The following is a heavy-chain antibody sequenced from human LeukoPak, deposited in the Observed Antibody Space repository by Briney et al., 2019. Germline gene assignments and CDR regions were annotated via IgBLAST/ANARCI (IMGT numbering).Heavy chain of an antibody. CDR3: AKDPYSSGWYPHYYYMDV. V-gene: IGHV3-33*06. CDR1: GFTFSSYG. Sequence: PGGSLRLSCAASGFTFSSYGMHWVRQAPGKGLEWVAVIWYDGSNKYYADSAKGRFTISGDNSKNTLYLQMNSLRAEDTAVYYCAKDPYSSGWYPHYYYMDVWGKGTTVTVSS. CDR2: IWYDGSNK. J-gene: IGHJ6*03. D-gene: IGHD6-19*01.